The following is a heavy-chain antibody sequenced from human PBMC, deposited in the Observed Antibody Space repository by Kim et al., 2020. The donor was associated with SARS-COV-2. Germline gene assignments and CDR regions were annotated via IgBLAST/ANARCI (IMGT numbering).Heavy chain of an antibody. Sequence: GGSLRLSCAASGFTFSSYSMNWVRQAPGKGLEWVSYISSSSTIYYADSVKGRFTISRDNAKNSLYLQMNSLRDEDTAVYYCARDQALATKGGYLDYWGQGTLVTVSS. CDR2: ISSSSTI. CDR3: ARDQALATKGGYLDY. CDR1: GFTFSSYS. D-gene: IGHD3-3*01. J-gene: IGHJ4*02. V-gene: IGHV3-48*02.